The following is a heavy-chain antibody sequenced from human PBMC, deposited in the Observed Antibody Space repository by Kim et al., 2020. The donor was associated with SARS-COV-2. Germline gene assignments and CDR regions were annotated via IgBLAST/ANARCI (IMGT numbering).Heavy chain of an antibody. Sequence: GGSLRLSCAASGFTFSSYAMSWVRQAPGKGLEWVSAISGSGGSTYYADSVKGRFTISRDNSKNTLYLQMNSLRAEDTAVYYCAKVRARLLGYYYYGMDVWGEGPRDSVPS. CDR3: AKVRARLLGYYYYGMDV. CDR2: ISGSGGST. V-gene: IGHV3-23*01. CDR1: GFTFSSYA. J-gene: IGHJ6*01. D-gene: IGHD2-8*02.